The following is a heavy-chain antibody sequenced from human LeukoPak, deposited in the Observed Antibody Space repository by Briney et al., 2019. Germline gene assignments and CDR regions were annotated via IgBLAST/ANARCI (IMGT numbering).Heavy chain of an antibody. V-gene: IGHV3-66*02. Sequence: GGSLRLSXAASGFTVSSNYMSWVRQAPGKGLEWVSIIYSAGSTYYADSVKGRFTISRDNSKNTVYLQMKSLRAEDTAVYYCARNGGYGDYVIGWGQGTLVTVSS. D-gene: IGHD4-17*01. CDR3: ARNGGYGDYVIG. J-gene: IGHJ4*02. CDR1: GFTVSSNY. CDR2: IYSAGST.